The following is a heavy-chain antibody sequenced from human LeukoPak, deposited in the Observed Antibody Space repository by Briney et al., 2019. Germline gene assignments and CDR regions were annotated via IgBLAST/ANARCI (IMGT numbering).Heavy chain of an antibody. V-gene: IGHV3-53*01. CDR2: MYPGGKA. CDR1: GFVVSSNS. Sequence: PGGSLRLSCVASGFVVSSNSIIWVRQAPGKGLEWLSIMYPGGKAYYADSVKGRFSISRDKSINTVYFQMNALRADDTAVYYCARRSYYGSGSYYKVGYYFDYWGQGTLVTVSS. CDR3: ARRSYYGSGSYYKVGYYFDY. J-gene: IGHJ4*02. D-gene: IGHD3-10*01.